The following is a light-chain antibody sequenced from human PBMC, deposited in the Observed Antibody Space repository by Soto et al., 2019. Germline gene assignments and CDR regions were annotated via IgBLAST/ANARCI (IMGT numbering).Light chain of an antibody. V-gene: IGKV3-15*01. CDR1: QSVSSN. J-gene: IGKJ2*01. Sequence: EKVMTQSPATLSVSPGERATLSCRASQSVSSNLAWYQQKPGQAPRLLIYGASTSATGIPARFSGSGSGTEFTLTISSLQSEDFAVYYCQQYNNWPPYTFGQGTKLEIK. CDR3: QQYNNWPPYT. CDR2: GAS.